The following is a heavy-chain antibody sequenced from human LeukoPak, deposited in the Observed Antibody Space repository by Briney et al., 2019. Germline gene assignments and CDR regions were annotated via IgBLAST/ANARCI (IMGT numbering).Heavy chain of an antibody. D-gene: IGHD5-12*01. V-gene: IGHV3-7*01. J-gene: IGHJ6*02. CDR3: ARAKWLPYYYYGMDV. CDR1: GFTFSSYW. Sequence: PGGSLRLSCAASGFTFSSYWMSWVRQAPGKGLEWVANIKQDGSEKYYVDSVKGRFTISRDNAKNSLYLQMNSLRAEDTAVCYCARAKWLPYYYYGMDVWGQGTTVTVSS. CDR2: IKQDGSEK.